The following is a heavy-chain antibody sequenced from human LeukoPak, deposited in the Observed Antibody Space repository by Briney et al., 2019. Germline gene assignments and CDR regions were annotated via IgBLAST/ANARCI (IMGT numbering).Heavy chain of an antibody. CDR3: ARVDGPNYDFWSGNYYYYMDV. CDR2: IYYSGST. D-gene: IGHD3-3*01. V-gene: IGHV4-59*01. CDR1: GGSLSSYY. J-gene: IGHJ6*03. Sequence: PSETLSLTCTVSGGSLSSYYWSWIRQPPGKGLEWIGYIYYSGSTNYNPSLKSRVTISVDTSKNQFSLKLSSVTAADTAVYYCARVDGPNYDFWSGNYYYYMDVWGKGTTVTVSS.